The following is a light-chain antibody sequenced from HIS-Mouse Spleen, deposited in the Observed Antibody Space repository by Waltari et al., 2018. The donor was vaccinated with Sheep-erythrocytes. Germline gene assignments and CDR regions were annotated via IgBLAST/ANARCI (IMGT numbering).Light chain of an antibody. CDR1: SRDVGGYNY. V-gene: IGLV2-11*01. J-gene: IGLJ1*01. CDR2: DVS. CDR3: CSYAGSYNHV. Sequence: QSALTQPRSVSGSPGQSVTISCTGNSRDVGGYNYVSWYQQHPGKATKLMIYDVSKRPSGGPDRCSGSKSGNTASLTISGLQAEDEADDYCCSYAGSYNHVFATGTKVTVL.